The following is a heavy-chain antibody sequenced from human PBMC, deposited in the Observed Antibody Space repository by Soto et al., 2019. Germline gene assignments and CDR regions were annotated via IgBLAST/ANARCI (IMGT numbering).Heavy chain of an antibody. V-gene: IGHV3-23*01. D-gene: IGHD3-10*01. CDR3: AKDLVVRGVITPRDAVAI. J-gene: IGHJ3*02. CDR1: GFTFSSYA. Sequence: EVQLLESGGGLVQPGGSLRLSCAASGFTFSSYAMSWVRQAPGKGLEWVSAISGSGGSTYYADSVKGRFTISRDNSKNTLGLQMNSSGAEDRTVYYFAKDLVVRGVITPRDAVAILGQGKMVTVSS. CDR2: ISGSGGST.